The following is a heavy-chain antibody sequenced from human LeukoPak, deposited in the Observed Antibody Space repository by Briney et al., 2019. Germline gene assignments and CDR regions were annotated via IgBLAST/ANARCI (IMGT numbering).Heavy chain of an antibody. J-gene: IGHJ3*02. Sequence: GGSLRLSCAASGFTFSRYDMHWVRQATGKGLEWVSAIGTVGDPYYPGSVKGRFTISRENAKNSLYLQMNSLRAGDTAVYYCARGFLGDAFDIWGQGTMVTVCS. CDR1: GFTFSRYD. CDR2: IGTVGDP. D-gene: IGHD3-3*01. CDR3: ARGFLGDAFDI. V-gene: IGHV3-13*05.